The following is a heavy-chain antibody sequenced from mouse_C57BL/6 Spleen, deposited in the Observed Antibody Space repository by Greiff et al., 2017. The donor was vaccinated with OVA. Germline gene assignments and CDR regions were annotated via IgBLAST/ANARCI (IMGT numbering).Heavy chain of an antibody. CDR2: IYPGSGST. CDR1: GYTFTSYW. CDR3: ARHVFIAWYFDV. V-gene: IGHV1-55*01. D-gene: IGHD1-1*01. Sequence: QVQLQQSGAELVKPGASVKMSCKASGYTFTSYWITWVKQRPGQGLEWIGDIYPGSGSTNYNEKFKSKATLTVDTSSSTAYMQLSSLTSEDSAVYYCARHVFIAWYFDVWGTGTTVTVSS. J-gene: IGHJ1*03.